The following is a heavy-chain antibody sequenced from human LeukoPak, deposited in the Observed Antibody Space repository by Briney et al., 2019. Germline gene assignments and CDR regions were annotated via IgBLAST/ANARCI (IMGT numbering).Heavy chain of an antibody. V-gene: IGHV3-73*01. CDR3: TRLTRYCSGGSCYSVDY. D-gene: IGHD2-15*01. Sequence: KVSCKVSGYTLTELSMHWVRQASGKGLEWVGRIRSKANSYATAYAASVKGRFTISRDDSKNTAYLQMNSLKTEDTAVYYCTRLTRYCSGGSCYSVDYWGQGTLVTVSS. CDR2: IRSKANSYAT. J-gene: IGHJ4*02. CDR1: GYTLTELS.